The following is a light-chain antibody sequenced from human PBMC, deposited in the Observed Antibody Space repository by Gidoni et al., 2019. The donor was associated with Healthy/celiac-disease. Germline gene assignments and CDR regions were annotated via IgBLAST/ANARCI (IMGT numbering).Light chain of an antibody. CDR3: QKYNSAPRT. CDR2: AES. CDR1: QGICNY. V-gene: IGKV1-27*01. Sequence: DIQMTQSPSSLSASVGDRVTITCRASQGICNYLAWYQQKPGKVPKLLIYAESTLQSGVPSRFSGSGSGTDFTLTISSLQAEDVTTYYCQKYNSAPRTFGQGTKVEIK. J-gene: IGKJ1*01.